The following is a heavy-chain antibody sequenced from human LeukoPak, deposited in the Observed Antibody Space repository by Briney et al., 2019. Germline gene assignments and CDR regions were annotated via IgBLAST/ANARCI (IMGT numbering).Heavy chain of an antibody. CDR1: GFTFSSYE. J-gene: IGHJ5*02. CDR2: ISSSGSTI. V-gene: IGHV3-48*03. CDR3: ARVHKAGIAVAGTRWFDP. D-gene: IGHD6-19*01. Sequence: GGSLRPSCAASGFTFSSYEMNWVRQAPGKGLEWVSYISSSGSTIYYADSVKGRFTISRDNAKNSLYLQMNSLRAEDTAVYYCARVHKAGIAVAGTRWFDPWGQGTLVTVSS.